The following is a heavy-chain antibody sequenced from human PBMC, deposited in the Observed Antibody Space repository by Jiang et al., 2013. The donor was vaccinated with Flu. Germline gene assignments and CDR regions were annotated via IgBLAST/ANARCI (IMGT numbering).Heavy chain of an antibody. CDR3: ARGSRTPPWLGELSGSTQNFNYYGMDV. CDR1: GGSFTDFY. V-gene: IGHV4-34*01. CDR2: INHSGVI. J-gene: IGHJ6*02. Sequence: AVSGGSFTDFYWSWIRQPPGKGLEWIAEINHSGVINYNPSLKSRVTISVQTSQNHLSLNLSSVTAADTALYYCARGSRTPPWLGELSGSTQNFNYYGMDVWGQGTTVTVSS. D-gene: IGHD3-16*02.